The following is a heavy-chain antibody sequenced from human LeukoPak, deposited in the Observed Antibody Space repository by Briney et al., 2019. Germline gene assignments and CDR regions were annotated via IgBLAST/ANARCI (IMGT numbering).Heavy chain of an antibody. J-gene: IGHJ1*01. CDR2: ISSSSSYI. CDR1: GYTFSRYN. V-gene: IGHV3-21*01. D-gene: IGHD2-15*01. CDR3: ASFPHCVEYSSCFQH. Sequence: GGSLRLLCAVSGYTFSRYNKLSARRAPGKARVGVSSISSSSSYIYNADSVKGRFTSSRDNAKNSLYLQMNSLRAEDTAVYYCASFPHCVEYSSCFQHWGQGTLVTVSS.